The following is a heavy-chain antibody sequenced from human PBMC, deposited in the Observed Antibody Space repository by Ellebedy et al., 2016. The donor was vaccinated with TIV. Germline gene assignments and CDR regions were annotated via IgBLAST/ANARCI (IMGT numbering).Heavy chain of an antibody. Sequence: GESLKISCAASGFIFNSYSMSWVRQAPGKGLEWVANIKQDGSAKYYVDSVQSRITIPRDNAKNSLYLQMNSLRAEDTAVYYCAGGEIWFDYWGQGTLVTVSS. D-gene: IGHD5-24*01. CDR2: IKQDGSAK. J-gene: IGHJ4*02. V-gene: IGHV3-7*04. CDR1: GFIFNSYS. CDR3: AGGEIWFDY.